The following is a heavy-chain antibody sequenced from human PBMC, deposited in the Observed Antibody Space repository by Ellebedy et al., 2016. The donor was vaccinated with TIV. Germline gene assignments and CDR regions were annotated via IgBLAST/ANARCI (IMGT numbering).Heavy chain of an antibody. V-gene: IGHV4-4*07. CDR3: ARDRGSGWTLGYYYYGMDV. CDR1: GGSISSYY. J-gene: IGHJ6*02. D-gene: IGHD6-19*01. Sequence: SETLSLXXTVSGGSISSYYWSWIRQPAGKGLEWIGRIYTSGSTNYNPSLKSRVTMSVDTSKNQFSLKLSSVTAADTAVYYCARDRGSGWTLGYYYYGMDVWGQGTTVTVSS. CDR2: IYTSGST.